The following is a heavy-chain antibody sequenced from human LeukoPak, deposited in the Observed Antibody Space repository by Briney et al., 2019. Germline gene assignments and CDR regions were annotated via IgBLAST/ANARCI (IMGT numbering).Heavy chain of an antibody. D-gene: IGHD2-2*01. J-gene: IGHJ3*02. V-gene: IGHV4-31*03. CDR3: ATPYCSSISCLDVFNM. Sequence: SETLSLTCNVSGVSVSDGRYYWTWIRQHPGKGLEWIGYKYYSGSAKYNPSLKSRLTISVDTSKSQFSLHLSSVTAADTATYYCATPYCSSISCLDVFNMWGQGTRVTVSS. CDR1: GVSVSDGRYY. CDR2: KYYSGSA.